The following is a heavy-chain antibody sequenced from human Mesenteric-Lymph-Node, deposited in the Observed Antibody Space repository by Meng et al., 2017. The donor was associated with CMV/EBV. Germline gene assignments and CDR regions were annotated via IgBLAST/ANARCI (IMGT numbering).Heavy chain of an antibody. J-gene: IGHJ4*02. CDR1: GGSFSGYY. D-gene: IGHD2-8*01. Sequence: GSLRLSCAVYGGSFSGYYWNWIRQPPGKGLEWIGEINHSGSTSYNPSLKSRVTISVDASKNQFSLNLNSVTAADTAVYYCAGLLVGNGGRGHWGQGTLVTVSS. V-gene: IGHV4-34*01. CDR2: INHSGST. CDR3: AGLLVGNGGRGH.